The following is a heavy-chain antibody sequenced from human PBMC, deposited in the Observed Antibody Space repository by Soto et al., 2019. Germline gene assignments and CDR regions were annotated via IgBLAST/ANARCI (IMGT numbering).Heavy chain of an antibody. Sequence: SETLSLTCSVSGDSINSDKYYWGWIRQPPGKGLEWIGSIYFRGNTYYNPSLQTRVTISVDKSKSQFSLKLSSVTAADTAVYYCARGGERGYSYWGQGTLVTVSS. J-gene: IGHJ4*02. V-gene: IGHV4-39*01. D-gene: IGHD5-18*01. CDR2: IYFRGNT. CDR3: ARGGERGYSY. CDR1: GDSINSDKYY.